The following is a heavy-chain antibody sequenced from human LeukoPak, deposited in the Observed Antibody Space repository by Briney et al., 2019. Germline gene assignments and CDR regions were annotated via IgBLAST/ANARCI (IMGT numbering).Heavy chain of an antibody. CDR1: GSSFDHYA. D-gene: IGHD3-22*01. J-gene: IGHJ3*02. Sequence: PGGSLRLSCPASGSSFDHYAMHWVRQAPGTALEWLSGISWNSGRIGYADSVKGRFTMSRDNVKNSLYLQMNSLRAEDTALYYCAKDIGPTYYYDSSGYHDAFDIWGQGTMVTVSS. CDR2: ISWNSGRI. V-gene: IGHV3-9*01. CDR3: AKDIGPTYYYDSSGYHDAFDI.